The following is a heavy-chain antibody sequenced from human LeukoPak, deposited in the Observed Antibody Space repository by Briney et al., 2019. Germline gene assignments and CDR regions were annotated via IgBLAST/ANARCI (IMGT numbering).Heavy chain of an antibody. V-gene: IGHV4-38-2*01. CDR1: GYSISSGYY. CDR3: ARGDGYNYDY. D-gene: IGHD5-24*01. J-gene: IGHJ4*02. Sequence: SETVSLTCAVSGYSISSGYYWGWIRQPPGKGLEWIGSIYHSGSTYYNPSLRSLVTISVDTSKNQFSLKLSSVTAADTAVYYCARGDGYNYDYWGQGTLVTVSS. CDR2: IYHSGST.